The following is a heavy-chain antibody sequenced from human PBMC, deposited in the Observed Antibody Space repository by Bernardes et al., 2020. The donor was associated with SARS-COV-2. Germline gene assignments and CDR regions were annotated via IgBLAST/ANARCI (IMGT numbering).Heavy chain of an antibody. V-gene: IGHV3-74*01. CDR1: GFIFSNYW. CDR3: ARGRGNYYFDN. D-gene: IGHD3-10*01. J-gene: IGHJ4*02. Sequence: GGSLRLSCATSGFIFSNYWMHWVRQAPGKGLVWVSRINGDGRNITYADSVKGRFTISRDNAKSTLYLEMSSPRVEDTAVYYCARGRGNYYFDNWGQGTPVTVSS. CDR2: INGDGRNI.